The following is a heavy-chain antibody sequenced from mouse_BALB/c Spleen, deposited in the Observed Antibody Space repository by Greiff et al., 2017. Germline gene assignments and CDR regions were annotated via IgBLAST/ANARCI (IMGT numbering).Heavy chain of an antibody. J-gene: IGHJ3*01. D-gene: IGHD1-1*02. CDR1: GFNIKDTY. CDR2: IDPANGNT. V-gene: IGHV14-3*02. Sequence: LVESGAELVKPGASVKLSCTASGFNIKDTYMHWVKQRPEQGLEWIGRIDPANGNTKYDPKFQGKATITADTSSNTAYLQLSSLTSEDTAVYYCARDYGESAYWGQGTLVTVSA. CDR3: ARDYGESAY.